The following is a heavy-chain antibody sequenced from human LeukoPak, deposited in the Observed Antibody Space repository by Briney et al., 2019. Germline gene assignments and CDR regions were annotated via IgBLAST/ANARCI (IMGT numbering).Heavy chain of an antibody. V-gene: IGHV4-34*01. CDR1: GGSFSGYY. J-gene: IGHJ6*03. CDR3: ARGVGFTFGGVIVRYYSYYMDV. CDR2: INHSGST. D-gene: IGHD3-16*02. Sequence: SETLSLTCAVYGGSFSGYYWSWIRQPPGKGLEWIGEINHSGSTNYNPSLKSRVTISVDTSKNQFSLKLSSVTAADTAVYYCARGVGFTFGGVIVRYYSYYMDVWGKGTTVTVSS.